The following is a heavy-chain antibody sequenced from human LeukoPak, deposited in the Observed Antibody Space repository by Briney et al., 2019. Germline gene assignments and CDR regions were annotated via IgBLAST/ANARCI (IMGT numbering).Heavy chain of an antibody. Sequence: SETLSLTCTVSGDSISSYYWSWIRQPAGKGLEWIGRIHPSGSTNYNPSLKSRVAMSLDTSKNQFALKLNSVTAADTAVYYCTRGAGWLIDYWGQGILVTVSS. CDR1: GDSISSYY. J-gene: IGHJ4*02. CDR2: IHPSGST. D-gene: IGHD3-16*01. V-gene: IGHV4-4*07. CDR3: TRGAGWLIDY.